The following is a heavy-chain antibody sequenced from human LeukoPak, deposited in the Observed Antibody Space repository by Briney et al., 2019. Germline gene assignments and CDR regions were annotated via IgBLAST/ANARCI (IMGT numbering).Heavy chain of an antibody. CDR2: ISTTGYTI. CDR3: AKRWHGDYGFDY. CDR1: GFTFNNYT. D-gene: IGHD4-17*01. V-gene: IGHV3-48*04. J-gene: IGHJ4*02. Sequence: PGGSLRLSCAASGFTFNNYTMNWVRQAPGKGLEWISYISTTGYTIYYADSVKGRFTISRDNVKKSLYLQMNSLRAEDTAVYYCAKRWHGDYGFDYWGQGTLVTVSS.